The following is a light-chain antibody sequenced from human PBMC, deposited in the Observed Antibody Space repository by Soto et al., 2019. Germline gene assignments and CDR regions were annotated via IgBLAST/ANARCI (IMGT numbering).Light chain of an antibody. V-gene: IGLV4-69*01. CDR2: LNSDGSH. Sequence: QSVLTQSPSASASLGASVKLTCTLSSEHRTYAIAWHQQQPEKGPRYLMKLNSDGSHTKGDGIPDRFSGSSSGAERYLTISSLQSEDEADYYCQTWATGILVFGGGTKLTVL. CDR1: SEHRTYA. CDR3: QTWATGILV. J-gene: IGLJ3*02.